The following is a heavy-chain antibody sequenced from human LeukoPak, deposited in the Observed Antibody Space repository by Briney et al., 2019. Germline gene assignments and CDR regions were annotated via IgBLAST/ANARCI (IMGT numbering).Heavy chain of an antibody. CDR1: GFTFSSYA. CDR2: ISYDGSNK. V-gene: IGHV3-30*04. D-gene: IGHD3-22*01. J-gene: IGHJ4*02. Sequence: GRSLRLSCAASGFTFSSYAMHWVRQAPGKGLEWVAVISYDGSNKYYADSVKGRFTISRDNSKNTLYLQMNSLRAEDTAVYYCARGGKDSSGYGDYFDYWGQGTLVTVSS. CDR3: ARGGKDSSGYGDYFDY.